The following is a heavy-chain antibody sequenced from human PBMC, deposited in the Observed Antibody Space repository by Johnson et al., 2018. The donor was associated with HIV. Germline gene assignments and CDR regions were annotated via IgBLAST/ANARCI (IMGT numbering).Heavy chain of an antibody. CDR2: ISYDGCNK. CDR1: GFTFSSSA. Sequence: QMLLLESGGGVVQSGRSLRLSCAASGFTFSSSAMHWVRQAPGKGLAWVAVISYDGCNKYYADSVKGRFTISRDNSKNTLYLQMNSLRAEDTAVYYCAKGYYYDSKDAFNIWGQGTMVTVSS. V-gene: IGHV3-30-3*01. CDR3: AKGYYYDSKDAFNI. D-gene: IGHD3-22*01. J-gene: IGHJ3*02.